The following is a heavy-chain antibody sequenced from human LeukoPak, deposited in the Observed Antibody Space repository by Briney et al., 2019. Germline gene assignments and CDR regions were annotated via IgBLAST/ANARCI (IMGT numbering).Heavy chain of an antibody. J-gene: IGHJ4*02. CDR1: GFIFEDYG. CDR3: ARDAPTVGVEF. V-gene: IGHV3-20*04. CDR2: INWNGGST. Sequence: GGSLRLSCAASGFIFEDYGMSWVRQAPGKGLEWVSGINWNGGSTGYADSVKGRFTISRDNAKNSLYLQMNSLRAEEDTALYYCARDAPTVGVEFWGQGTLVTVSS.